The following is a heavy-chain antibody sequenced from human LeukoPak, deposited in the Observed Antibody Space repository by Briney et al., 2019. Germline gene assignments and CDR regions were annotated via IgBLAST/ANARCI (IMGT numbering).Heavy chain of an antibody. CDR3: AKGPQGD. J-gene: IGHJ4*02. D-gene: IGHD3-16*01. V-gene: IGHV3-23*01. CDR2: IDSGGGT. Sequence: GGSLRLSCAASGFTFSNYAMNWVRQAPGKGLEWVSAIDSGGGTYYADSVKGRFTISRDNSKNTLYLQLNSLRAEDTAAYYCAKGPQGDWGQGALVNVSS. CDR1: GFTFSNYA.